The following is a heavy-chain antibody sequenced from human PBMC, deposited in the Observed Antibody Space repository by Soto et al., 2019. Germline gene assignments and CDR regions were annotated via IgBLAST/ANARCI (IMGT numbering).Heavy chain of an antibody. D-gene: IGHD2-15*01. CDR3: TFGHWVAETFEI. CDR1: GGTFNTYT. V-gene: IGHV1-69*02. CDR2: IIPFLSIT. J-gene: IGHJ3*02. Sequence: QVHLVQSGAEVKKPGSSVKVSCKASGGTFNTYTLIWVRQAPGQGLEWMGRIIPFLSITNSAQNFQDRVTITADKATHTSYLEPTRLRSGHPAVYYFTFGHWVAETFEIWGQGTMVTVSS.